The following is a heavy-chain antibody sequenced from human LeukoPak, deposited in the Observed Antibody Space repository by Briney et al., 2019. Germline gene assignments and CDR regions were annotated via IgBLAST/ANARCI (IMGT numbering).Heavy chain of an antibody. CDR2: ISSSGSFI. V-gene: IGHV3-21*01. J-gene: IGHJ4*02. Sequence: GVSLRLSCAASGFSFSSYNMNWVRQPPGKGLEWVSSISSSGSFIYYADSVKGRFTISRDNAKNSLYLQINSLRAEDTAVYYCASRSGGYYFDFWGQGTLVTVSS. D-gene: IGHD1-26*01. CDR3: ASRSGGYYFDF. CDR1: GFSFSSYN.